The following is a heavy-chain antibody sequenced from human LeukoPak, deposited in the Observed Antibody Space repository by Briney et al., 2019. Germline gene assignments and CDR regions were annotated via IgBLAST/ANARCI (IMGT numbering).Heavy chain of an antibody. V-gene: IGHV4-31*03. CDR2: IYYSGST. J-gene: IGHJ4*02. CDR3: ARTKSVWNFHFDY. CDR1: GGSISSGGYY. Sequence: SETLSLTCTVSGGSISSGGYYWSWIRQHPGKGLEWIGYIYYSGSTYYNPSLKSRVTISVDTSKNQFSLKLSSVTAADTAVHYCARTKSVWNFHFDYWGQGTLVTVSS. D-gene: IGHD1-7*01.